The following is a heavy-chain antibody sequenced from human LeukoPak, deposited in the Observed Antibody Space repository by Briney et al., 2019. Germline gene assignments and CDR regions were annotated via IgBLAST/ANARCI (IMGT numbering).Heavy chain of an antibody. V-gene: IGHV1-18*01. CDR1: GYTFTSYG. D-gene: IGHD3-22*01. CDR2: ISAYNGNT. Sequence: ASVKVSCKASGYTFTSYGISWVRQAPGQGLEWMGWISAYNGNTNYAQKLQGRVTMTEDTSTDTAYMELSSLRSEDTAVYYCATGVYYYDSSGFRYWGQGTLVTVSS. CDR3: ATGVYYYDSSGFRY. J-gene: IGHJ4*02.